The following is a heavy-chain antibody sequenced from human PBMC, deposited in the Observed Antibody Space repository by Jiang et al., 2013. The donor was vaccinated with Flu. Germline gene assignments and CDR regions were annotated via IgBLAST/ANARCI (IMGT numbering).Heavy chain of an antibody. J-gene: IGHJ3*02. CDR2: IYNSGST. V-gene: IGHV4-59*01. Sequence: GLVKPSETLSLTCTVSGGSFRSYYWSWIRQTSGKGLEWIGDIYNSGSTNHNPSLKSRVTISLDTSKNQFSLKLSSVTAADTAVYYCASRNNYGVNRAFDIWGQGTMVTVSS. CDR1: GGSFRSYY. D-gene: IGHD1-14*01. CDR3: ASRNNYGVNRAFDI.